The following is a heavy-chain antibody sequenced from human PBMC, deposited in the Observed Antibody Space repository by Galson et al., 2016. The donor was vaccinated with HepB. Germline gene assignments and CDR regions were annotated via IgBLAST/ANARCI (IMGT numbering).Heavy chain of an antibody. CDR3: ALYYYDSSGFVEYFQH. D-gene: IGHD3-22*01. CDR2: IKPDGSER. Sequence: SLRLSCATSGFTFGSVWMSWVRQAPGEGLEWVANIKPDGSERYYVDSLKGRFTISRDNARNSLYLQMNSLRAEDTAVYYCALYYYDSSGFVEYFQHWGQGTRVTVSS. CDR1: GFTFGSVW. J-gene: IGHJ1*01. V-gene: IGHV3-7*03.